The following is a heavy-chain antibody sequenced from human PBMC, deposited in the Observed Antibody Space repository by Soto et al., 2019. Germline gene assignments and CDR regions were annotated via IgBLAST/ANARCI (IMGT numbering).Heavy chain of an antibody. CDR1: GYTFTSYY. J-gene: IGHJ4*02. V-gene: IGHV1-46*01. D-gene: IGHD4-4*01. CDR2: INPSGGST. Sequence: QVQLVQSGAEVKKPGASVKVSCKASGYTFTSYYMHWVRQAPGQGLEWMGIINPSGGSTSYAQKFQGRVTMTKDTSTSTVYMEVSSRRSEDTAVDYRARDEGYRNYFDYRGQGTLVTVSS. CDR3: ARDEGYRNYFDY.